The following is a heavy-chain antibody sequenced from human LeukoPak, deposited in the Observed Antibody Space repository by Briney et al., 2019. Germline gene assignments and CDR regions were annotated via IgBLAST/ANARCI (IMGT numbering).Heavy chain of an antibody. Sequence: PSETLSLTCTVSGGSISNYYWSWIRQPAGKGQEWIGRIYTSGTTNYNPSLKSRVTMSVDTSKNQFSLKLSSVTAADTAIYYCAKDMTAAAYNWFDPWGRGTLVTVSS. V-gene: IGHV4-4*07. J-gene: IGHJ5*02. D-gene: IGHD6-13*01. CDR2: IYTSGTT. CDR3: AKDMTAAAYNWFDP. CDR1: GGSISNYY.